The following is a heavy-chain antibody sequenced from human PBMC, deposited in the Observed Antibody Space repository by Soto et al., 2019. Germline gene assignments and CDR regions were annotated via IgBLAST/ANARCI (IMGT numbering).Heavy chain of an antibody. V-gene: IGHV3-23*01. Sequence: GGSLRLSCAASGFTFSSYAMSWVRQAPGKGLEWVSAISGSGGSTYYADSVKGRFTISRDNSKNTLYLQMNSLRAEDTAVYYCAKGSGGSSSRPTIFDYWGQGTLVTVSS. CDR2: ISGSGGST. CDR3: AKGSGGSSSRPTIFDY. J-gene: IGHJ4*02. CDR1: GFTFSSYA. D-gene: IGHD6-6*01.